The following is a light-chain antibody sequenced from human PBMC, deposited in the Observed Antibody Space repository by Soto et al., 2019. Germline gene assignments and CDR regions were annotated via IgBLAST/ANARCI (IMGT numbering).Light chain of an antibody. Sequence: EIVLTQSPATLSLSPGERAPLSCRASQSVSSYLAWYQQKPGQAPRLLSYDASNRATGIPARFSGSGSGTDFTLTISSLEPEDFAVYYCQQRTFGQGTKVDIK. CDR1: QSVSSY. J-gene: IGKJ1*01. CDR2: DAS. V-gene: IGKV3-11*01. CDR3: QQRT.